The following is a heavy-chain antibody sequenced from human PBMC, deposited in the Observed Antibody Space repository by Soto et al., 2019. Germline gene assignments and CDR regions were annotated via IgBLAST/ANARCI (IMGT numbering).Heavy chain of an antibody. D-gene: IGHD1-26*01. CDR2: IDWDDDK. CDR3: ARIRSGSPSCFFYHHGIDV. V-gene: IGHV2-70*01. CDR1: GFSLSTSVMC. J-gene: IGHJ6*02. Sequence: SGPTLVNPTQTLTLTCTFSGFSLSTSVMCVSWIRQPPGKALEWLALIDWDDDKYYSTSLKTRLTISKDTSKNQVVLTMTNMDPVDTATYYCARIRSGSPSCFFYHHGIDVWCVGT.